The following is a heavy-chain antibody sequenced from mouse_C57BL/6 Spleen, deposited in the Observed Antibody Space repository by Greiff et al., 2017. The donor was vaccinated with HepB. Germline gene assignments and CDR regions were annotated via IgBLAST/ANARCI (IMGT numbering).Heavy chain of an antibody. J-gene: IGHJ4*01. CDR1: GFTFSSYA. V-gene: IGHV5-9-1*02. CDR3: TRDDLLKGMDY. Sequence: EVKLMESGEGLVKPGGSLKLSCAASGFTFSSYAMSWVRQTPEKRLEWVAYISSGGDYIYYADTVKGRFTISRDNARNTLYLQMSSLKSEDTAMYYCTRDDLLKGMDYWGQGTSVTVSS. D-gene: IGHD2-14*01. CDR2: ISSGGDYI.